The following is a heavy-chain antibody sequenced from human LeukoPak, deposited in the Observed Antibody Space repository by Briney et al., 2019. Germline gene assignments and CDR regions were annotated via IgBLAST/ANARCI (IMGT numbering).Heavy chain of an antibody. Sequence: SETLSLTCTVSGYSISSGYYWGWIRQPPGKGLEWIGSIYHSGSTYYNPSLKSRVTISVDTSKNQFSLKLSSVTAADTAVYYCAREGSSSGWISPGYWGQGTLVTVSS. D-gene: IGHD6-19*01. J-gene: IGHJ4*02. CDR1: GYSISSGYY. CDR3: AREGSSSGWISPGY. V-gene: IGHV4-38-2*02. CDR2: IYHSGST.